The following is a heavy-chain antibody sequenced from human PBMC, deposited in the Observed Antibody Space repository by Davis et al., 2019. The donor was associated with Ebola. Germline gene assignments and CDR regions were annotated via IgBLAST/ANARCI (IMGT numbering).Heavy chain of an antibody. J-gene: IGHJ4*02. CDR2: VNPSGIT. Sequence: PGGSLRLSCTVSGASISSSGYYWGWIRQPPGMGLEWIGEVNPSGITNCNSSLESRVTISVDTSKNQFSLKLTSVTAADTAVYYCARGRYLGFWGQGTLVTVSS. V-gene: IGHV4-39*07. CDR3: ARGRYLGF. CDR1: GASISSSGYY.